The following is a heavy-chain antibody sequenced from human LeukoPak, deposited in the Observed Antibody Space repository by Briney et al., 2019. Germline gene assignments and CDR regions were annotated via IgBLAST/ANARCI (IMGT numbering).Heavy chain of an antibody. J-gene: IGHJ6*03. CDR3: ARFVGRPYYYYYYYYMDV. CDR1: GGSISSYY. D-gene: IGHD3-10*01. Sequence: SETLSLTCTVSGGSISSYYWSWIRQPPGKGLEWIGEINHSGSTNYNPSLKSRVTISVDTSKNQFSLKLSSVTAAGTAVYYCARFVGRPYYYYYYYYMDVWGKGTTVTVSS. CDR2: INHSGST. V-gene: IGHV4-34*01.